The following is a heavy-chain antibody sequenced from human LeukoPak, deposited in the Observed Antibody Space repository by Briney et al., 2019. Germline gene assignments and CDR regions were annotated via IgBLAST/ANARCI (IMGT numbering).Heavy chain of an antibody. CDR2: IWYDGNNK. CDR1: GFIFSGYG. D-gene: IGHD2-15*01. V-gene: IGHV3-33*01. J-gene: IGHJ6*03. Sequence: GGSLRLYCAASGFIFSGYGLHWVRQAPGKGLEGVAVIWYDGNNKYYADSVKGRFTISRDNSKNTLYLQMNSLKAEDTAVNFCARDGKTVALRIGYMDVWGKGTTVTVSS. CDR3: ARDGKTVALRIGYMDV.